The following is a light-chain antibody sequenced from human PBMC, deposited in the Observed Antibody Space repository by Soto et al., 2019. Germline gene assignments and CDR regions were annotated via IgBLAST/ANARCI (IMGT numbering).Light chain of an antibody. CDR1: ESVNSW. CDR2: DAS. V-gene: IGKV1-5*01. J-gene: IGKJ4*01. CDR3: QQYNSYSLT. Sequence: DIQMTQSTSTLSASIGDRVTITCRASESVNSWLAWYQQKPGKAPKFLIYDASSLESGVPSRFSGSGSGTEFTLTISSLQPDDFATYYCQQYNSYSLTFGGGTKVDI.